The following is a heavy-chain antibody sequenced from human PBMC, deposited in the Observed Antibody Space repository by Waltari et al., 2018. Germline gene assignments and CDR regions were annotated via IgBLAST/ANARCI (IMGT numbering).Heavy chain of an antibody. J-gene: IGHJ5*02. D-gene: IGHD3-22*01. V-gene: IGHV5-51*01. Sequence: EVQLVQSGAEVKKPGESLKLSCKRSGYSFTNYWIGWVLQMPGNGLEWMGIIYPGDSDTRYSPSFQGQVTISADKSINTAYLKWSSLKASDTAMYYCVRHVYDTNSLEPWGQGTLVTVSS. CDR2: IYPGDSDT. CDR1: GYSFTNYW. CDR3: VRHVYDTNSLEP.